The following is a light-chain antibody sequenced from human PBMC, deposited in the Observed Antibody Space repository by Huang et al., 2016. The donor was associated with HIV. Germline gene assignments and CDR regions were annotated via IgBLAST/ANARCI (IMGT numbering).Light chain of an antibody. CDR2: VAS. V-gene: IGKV1-9*01. Sequence: IQLTQSPSSLSASVGDRVTITCRASQGISSYLAWYQQQPGKAPKLLIYVASTLYSGVPSRFSGSGSGTDFTLTISSLQPEDFAIYYCQQLNTYPFTFGPGTKVDF. CDR3: QQLNTYPFT. CDR1: QGISSY. J-gene: IGKJ3*01.